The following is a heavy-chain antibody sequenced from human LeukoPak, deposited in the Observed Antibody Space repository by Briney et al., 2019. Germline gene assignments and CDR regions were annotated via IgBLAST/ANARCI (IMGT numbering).Heavy chain of an antibody. CDR1: GFSFNACW. J-gene: IGHJ4*02. Sequence: PGGSLRLSCAASGFSFNACWMAWVRQAPGTGLEWVANINPAGSETFHVDPVKGRFSISRDHAKNLVYLQMNSLRAEDTAVYYCATFGLVAALDLWGQGTLVTVSS. CDR3: ATFGLVAALDL. D-gene: IGHD5-12*01. V-gene: IGHV3-7*01. CDR2: INPAGSET.